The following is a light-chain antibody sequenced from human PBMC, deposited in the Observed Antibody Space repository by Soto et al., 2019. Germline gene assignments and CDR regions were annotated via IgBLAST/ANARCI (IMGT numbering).Light chain of an antibody. J-gene: IGLJ2*01. CDR2: EVN. Sequence: QSALTQPASVSGSPGQPITISCTGSSSDVGGYNYVSWYQQHPGKAPKLMIYEVNNRPSGVSNRFSGSKSGNTASLTISGLQAEDEADYYCCSYAGSSTYVVFGGGTKLTVL. CDR1: SSDVGGYNY. CDR3: CSYAGSSTYVV. V-gene: IGLV2-14*01.